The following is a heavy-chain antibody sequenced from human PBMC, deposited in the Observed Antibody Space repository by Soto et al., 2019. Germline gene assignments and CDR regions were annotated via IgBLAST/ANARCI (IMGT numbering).Heavy chain of an antibody. CDR1: GFTLSRYW. V-gene: IGHV3-7*05. CDR3: AGFSSGWSYYYYGMDV. J-gene: IGHJ6*02. CDR2: IKQDGSEK. Sequence: GGALRLSFAAPGFTLSRYWMSWGRQAPWKGLEWVANIKQDGSEKYYVDSVKGRFTISRDNAKNSLYLQMNSLRAEDTAVYYCAGFSSGWSYYYYGMDVWGQGTTVTVSS. D-gene: IGHD6-19*01.